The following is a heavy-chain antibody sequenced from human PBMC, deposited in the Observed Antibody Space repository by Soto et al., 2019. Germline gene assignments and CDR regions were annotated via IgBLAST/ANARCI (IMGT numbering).Heavy chain of an antibody. CDR1: GYTFTSYD. D-gene: IGHD6-13*01. CDR2: MNPNSGNT. CDR3: ARITDSSSWYRPPDY. V-gene: IGHV1-8*01. J-gene: IGHJ4*02. Sequence: ASVKVSCKASGYTFTSYDIKWVRQATGQGLEWMGWMNPNSGNTVYAQKFQGRVTMTRNTSISTAYMELSSLRSEDTAVCYCARITDSSSWYRPPDYWGQGTLVTFSS.